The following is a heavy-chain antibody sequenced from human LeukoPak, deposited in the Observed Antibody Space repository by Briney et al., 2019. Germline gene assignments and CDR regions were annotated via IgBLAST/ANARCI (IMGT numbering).Heavy chain of an antibody. J-gene: IGHJ4*02. V-gene: IGHV3-23*01. CDR1: GFTFNSLA. Sequence: GGSLRLSCAASGFTFNSLAMSWVRQAPGKGLEWVSTISGIGTTTYYADSVKGRFTISRDYSKNPLYLQMNSLRAEDAAMYYCATPLTAVATFHRLDYWGQGTLVTVSS. CDR3: ATPLTAVATFHRLDY. CDR2: ISGIGTTT. D-gene: IGHD4-23*01.